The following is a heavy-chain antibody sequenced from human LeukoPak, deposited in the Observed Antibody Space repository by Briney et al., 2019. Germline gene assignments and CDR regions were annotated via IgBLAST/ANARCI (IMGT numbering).Heavy chain of an antibody. D-gene: IGHD3-16*02. CDR2: ISAYNGNT. CDR3: ERDHKVYYDYVWGSYRLDY. J-gene: IGHJ4*02. CDR1: GYTFTSYG. V-gene: IGHV1-18*04. Sequence: ASVKVSCKASGYTFTSYGISWVRQAPGQGLEWMGWISAYNGNTNYAQKLQGRVTITTDTSTSTAYMELRSLRSDDTAVYCCERDHKVYYDYVWGSYRLDYWDQGTLVTVSS.